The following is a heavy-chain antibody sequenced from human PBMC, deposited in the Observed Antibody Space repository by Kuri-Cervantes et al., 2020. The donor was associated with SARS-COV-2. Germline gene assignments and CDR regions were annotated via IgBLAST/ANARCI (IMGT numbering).Heavy chain of an antibody. CDR3: ARDPNANHNNWFDP. CDR2: IYNSGST. Sequence: SETLSLTCTVSGYSISSGYYWGWIRQPPGKGLEWIGSIYNSGSTYYNPSLKGRVTISVDTSKNQFSLKLSSVTAADTAVYYCARDPNANHNNWFDPWGQGTLVTVSS. V-gene: IGHV4-38-2*02. D-gene: IGHD4/OR15-4a*01. J-gene: IGHJ5*02. CDR1: GYSISSGYY.